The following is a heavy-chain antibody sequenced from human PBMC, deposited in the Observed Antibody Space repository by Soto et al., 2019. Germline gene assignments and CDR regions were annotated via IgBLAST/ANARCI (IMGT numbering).Heavy chain of an antibody. V-gene: IGHV3-23*01. CDR3: ARLGFCSAATCRTDP. CDR2: ISGSGGST. Sequence: GGSRRLSCAASGFTFSSYAMSWVRQAPGKGLEWVSAISGSGGSTYYADSVKGRFTISRDNSKNTLYLQMNSLRAEDTAVYYCARLGFCSAATCRTDPWGQGTRVTVSS. J-gene: IGHJ5*02. D-gene: IGHD2-15*01. CDR1: GFTFSSYA.